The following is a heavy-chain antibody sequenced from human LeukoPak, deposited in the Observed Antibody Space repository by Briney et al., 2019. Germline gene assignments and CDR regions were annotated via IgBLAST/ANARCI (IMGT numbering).Heavy chain of an antibody. CDR1: GGSISSSSDY. D-gene: IGHD1-26*01. V-gene: IGHV4-39*07. J-gene: IGHJ5*02. CDR3: ARLVGAPNWFDP. Sequence: PSETLSLTCTVSGGSISSSSDYWGWIRQPPGKGLEWIGSIYYSGSTYYNPSLKSRVTISVDTSKIQFSLKLSSVTATDTAVFYCARLVGAPNWFDPWGQGTLVTVSS. CDR2: IYYSGST.